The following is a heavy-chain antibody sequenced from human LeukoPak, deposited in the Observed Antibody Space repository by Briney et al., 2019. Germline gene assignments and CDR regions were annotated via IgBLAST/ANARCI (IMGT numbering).Heavy chain of an antibody. CDR2: INAGNGKT. CDR3: ARDYYDLLTGHVVTYYFDY. Sequence: GASVKVSCKASGYTFTNYAVHWVRQAPGQRLEWMGWINAGNGKTNYSQRFQGRVALTRDTSASTVYMELRSLRSEDTAVYYCARDYYDLLTGHVVTYYFDYWGQGTLVTVSS. CDR1: GYTFTNYA. D-gene: IGHD3-9*01. V-gene: IGHV1-3*01. J-gene: IGHJ4*02.